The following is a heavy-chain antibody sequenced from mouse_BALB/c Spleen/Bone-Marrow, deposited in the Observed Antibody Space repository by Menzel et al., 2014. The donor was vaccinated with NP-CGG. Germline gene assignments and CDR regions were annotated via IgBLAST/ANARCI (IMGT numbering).Heavy chain of an antibody. D-gene: IGHD4-1*01. J-gene: IGHJ3*01. Sequence: QVQLKESGAELVKPGVSVKLSCKASGYTFTNYYMYWVKQRPGQDLEWIGEINPSNGGTNFNEKFKSKATLTVDKSSSTAYMQLSSLTFEDSAVYYCTTLGRFAYWGQGTLVTVSA. V-gene: IGHV1S81*02. CDR3: TTLGRFAY. CDR2: INPSNGGT. CDR1: GYTFTNYY.